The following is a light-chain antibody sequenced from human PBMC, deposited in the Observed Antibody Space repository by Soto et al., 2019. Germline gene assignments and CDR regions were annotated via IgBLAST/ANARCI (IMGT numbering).Light chain of an antibody. J-gene: IGKJ1*01. CDR1: QSVSIW. V-gene: IGKV1-5*01. CDR3: QQYNSYPVT. CDR2: DAS. Sequence: DIQMTQSPSTLSASVGDTVTITCRASQSVSIWLVWYQQKPGKAPKVLIWDASTLQSGVPSRFSGRGSGTEFTLSISSLQPDDFATYYCQQYNSYPVTFGQGTKVDIK.